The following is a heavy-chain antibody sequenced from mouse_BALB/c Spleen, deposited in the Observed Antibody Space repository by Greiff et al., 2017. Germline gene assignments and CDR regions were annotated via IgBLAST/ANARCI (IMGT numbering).Heavy chain of an antibody. D-gene: IGHD2-4*01. CDR1: GFTFSSFG. CDR3: ARSGDYDVDY. Sequence: EVKLMESGGGLVQPGGSRKLSCAASGFTFSSFGMHWVRQAPEKGLEWVAYISSGSSTIYYADTVKGRFTISRDNPKNTLFLQMTSLRSEDTAMYYCARSGDYDVDYWGQGTTLTVSS. V-gene: IGHV5-17*02. J-gene: IGHJ2*01. CDR2: ISSGSSTI.